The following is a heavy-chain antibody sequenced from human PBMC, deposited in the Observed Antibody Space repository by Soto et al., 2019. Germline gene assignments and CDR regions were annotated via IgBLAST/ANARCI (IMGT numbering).Heavy chain of an antibody. CDR3: ARGSHGSGSWGKARLKYFQH. Sequence: SETLSLTCAVYGGSFSGYYWSWIRQPPGKGLEWIGEINHSGSTNYNPSLKSRVTISVDTSKNQFSLKLSSVTAADTAVYYCARGSHGSGSWGKARLKYFQHWGQGTLVTVSS. CDR1: GGSFSGYY. D-gene: IGHD3-10*01. V-gene: IGHV4-34*01. CDR2: INHSGST. J-gene: IGHJ1*01.